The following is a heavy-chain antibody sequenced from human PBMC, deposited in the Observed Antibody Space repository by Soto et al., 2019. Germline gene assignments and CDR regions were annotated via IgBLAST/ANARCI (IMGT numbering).Heavy chain of an antibody. CDR1: GGSISSSSYY. D-gene: IGHD6-13*01. Sequence: SETLSLTCTVSGGSISSSSYYWGWIRQPPGKGLEWIGSIYYSGSTYYNPSLKSRVTISVDTSKNQFSLKLSSVTAADTAVYYCASLGKYSSSWYGADAFDIWGQGTTVTVSS. V-gene: IGHV4-39*01. CDR3: ASLGKYSSSWYGADAFDI. J-gene: IGHJ3*02. CDR2: IYYSGST.